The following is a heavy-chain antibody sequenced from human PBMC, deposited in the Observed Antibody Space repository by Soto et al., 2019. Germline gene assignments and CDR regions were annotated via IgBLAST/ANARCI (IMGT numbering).Heavy chain of an antibody. CDR3: ARVGFYDFWSGYPKGWFDH. Sequence: PSETLSLTCAVSGYSISSGYYWGWIRQPPGKGLEWIGSIYHSGSTYYNPSLKSRVTISVDTSKNQFSLKLSSVTAADTAVYYCARVGFYDFWSGYPKGWFDHWGQGTLVTVSS. V-gene: IGHV4-38-2*01. D-gene: IGHD3-3*01. J-gene: IGHJ5*02. CDR1: GYSISSGYY. CDR2: IYHSGST.